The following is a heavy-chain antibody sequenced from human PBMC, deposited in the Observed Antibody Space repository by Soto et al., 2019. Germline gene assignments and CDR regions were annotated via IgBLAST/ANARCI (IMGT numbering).Heavy chain of an antibody. CDR1: GFTFSSYS. V-gene: IGHV3-48*02. D-gene: IGHD6-19*01. Sequence: GGSLRLSCAASGFTFSSYSMNWVRQAPGKGLEWVSYISSSSSTIYYADSVKGRFTISRDNAKNSLYLQMNSLRDEDTAVYYCARDVLSGWYNPPTLYYYYYYGMDVWGQGTTVTVSS. CDR2: ISSSSSTI. J-gene: IGHJ6*02. CDR3: ARDVLSGWYNPPTLYYYYYYGMDV.